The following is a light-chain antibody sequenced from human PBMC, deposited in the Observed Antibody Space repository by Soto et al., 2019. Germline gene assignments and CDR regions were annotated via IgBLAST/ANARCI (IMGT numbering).Light chain of an antibody. CDR2: GAS. CDR1: QSVSSSY. Sequence: EIVMVQSPATLSVSPGEGATLSCRASQSVSSSYIAWYQQRPGQTPSLLIYGASTRATGIPDRFSGSGSGTHFTLTISRLEPGDFAVYYCQHFGGTTFTFGQGTRLEIK. CDR3: QHFGGTTFT. V-gene: IGKV3-20*01. J-gene: IGKJ5*01.